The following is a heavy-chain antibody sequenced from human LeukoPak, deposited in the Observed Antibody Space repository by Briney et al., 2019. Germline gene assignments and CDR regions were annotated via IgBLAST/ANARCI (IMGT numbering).Heavy chain of an antibody. CDR1: GFTFSDYH. CDR2: ISSSSDYT. J-gene: IGHJ6*02. Sequence: GGSLRLSCAASGFTFSDYHMSWIRQAPGKGLEWVSYISSSSDYTHYADSVKGRFTISRDNAKNSLYLQMNSLRAEDTAVYYCARGLDVWGQGTTVTVSS. V-gene: IGHV3-11*05. CDR3: ARGLDV.